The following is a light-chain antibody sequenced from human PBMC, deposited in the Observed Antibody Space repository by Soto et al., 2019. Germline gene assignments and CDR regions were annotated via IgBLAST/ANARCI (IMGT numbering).Light chain of an antibody. CDR1: SSDIGAYEH. CDR2: DVR. CDR3: ASKTTSSTVL. Sequence: QSALTQPSSMSGSPGQSITISCTGTSSDIGAYEHVSWYQQRPGRAPKVLIYDVRIRSSEVSNRFSGSKSGDTASLTISGLQAEDEAVYYCASKTTSSTVLFGGGTKVTVL. V-gene: IGLV2-14*03. J-gene: IGLJ2*01.